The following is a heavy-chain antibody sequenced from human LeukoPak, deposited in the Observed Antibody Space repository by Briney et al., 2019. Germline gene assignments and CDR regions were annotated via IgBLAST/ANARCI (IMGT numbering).Heavy chain of an antibody. D-gene: IGHD1-26*01. J-gene: IGHJ6*02. CDR3: ARGRGAYYYYYGMDV. Sequence: SETLSLTCAVYGGSFSGYYWSWIRQPPGKGLEWIGEINHSGSTNYNPSLKSRVTISVDTSKNQFSLKLSPVTAADTAVYYCARGRGAYYYYYGMDVWGQGTTVTVSS. CDR1: GGSFSGYY. CDR2: INHSGST. V-gene: IGHV4-34*01.